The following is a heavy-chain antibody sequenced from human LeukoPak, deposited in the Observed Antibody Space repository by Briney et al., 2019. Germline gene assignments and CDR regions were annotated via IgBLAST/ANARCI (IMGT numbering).Heavy chain of an antibody. V-gene: IGHV3-23*01. D-gene: IGHD6-19*01. CDR1: GFTFSSYA. J-gene: IGHJ4*02. CDR2: ISGSGGST. CDR3: AKAISIAVAGAPSY. Sequence: GGSLRLSYAASGFTFSSYAMSWVRQAPGKGLEWVSAISGSGGSTYYADSVKGRFTISRDNSKNTLYLQMNSLRAEDTAVYYCAKAISIAVAGAPSYWGQGTLVTVSS.